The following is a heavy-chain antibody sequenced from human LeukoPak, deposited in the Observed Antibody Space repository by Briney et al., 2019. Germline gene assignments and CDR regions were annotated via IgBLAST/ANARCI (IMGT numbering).Heavy chain of an antibody. CDR1: GFTFSNYW. V-gene: IGHV3-53*01. CDR3: ASQRGSGYYPY. Sequence: PGGSLRLSCAAFGFTFSNYWMSWVRQAPGKGLEWVSVIYSGGSTYYADSVKGRFTISRDNSKNTLYLQMNSLRAEDTAVYYCASQRGSGYYPYWGQGTLVTVSS. D-gene: IGHD3-3*01. CDR2: IYSGGST. J-gene: IGHJ4*02.